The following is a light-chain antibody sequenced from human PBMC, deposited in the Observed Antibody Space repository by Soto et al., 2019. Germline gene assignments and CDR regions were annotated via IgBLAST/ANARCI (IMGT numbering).Light chain of an antibody. CDR1: QSVSSK. Sequence: ETVMTQSPATLSVSPGERSTLSCWASQSVSSKLAWYQQKPGQAPRLLIYGASTRATGIPARFSGSGSGTEFTLTISSLQSEDFAVYYCHQYVSWTFGQGTKGDIK. J-gene: IGKJ1*01. V-gene: IGKV3D-15*01. CDR2: GAS. CDR3: HQYVSWT.